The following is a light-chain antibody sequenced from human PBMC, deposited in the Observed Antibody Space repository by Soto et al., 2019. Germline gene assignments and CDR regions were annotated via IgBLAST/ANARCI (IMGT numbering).Light chain of an antibody. J-gene: IGLJ3*02. CDR3: SSYTTSSTVV. CDR2: DVS. V-gene: IGLV2-14*03. Sequence: QSALTQPASVSGSPGQSIAISCTGTSSDVGGYNYVSWYQQHPGKAPKVMIVDVSNRPSGVSNRFSGYKSGNTASLTISGLQAEDEAPYYCSSYTTSSTVVFGGGTKLTVL. CDR1: SSDVGGYNY.